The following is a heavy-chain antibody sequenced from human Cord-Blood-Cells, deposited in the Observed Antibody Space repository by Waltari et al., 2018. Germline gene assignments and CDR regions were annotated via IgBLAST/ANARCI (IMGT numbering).Heavy chain of an antibody. CDR2: ISPIFGTA. CDR1: GGTFSSYA. V-gene: IGHV1-69*01. D-gene: IGHD3-10*01. J-gene: IGHJ6*02. CDR3: ASPWGPGYYYGMDV. Sequence: QVQLVQSGAEVKKPGSSVKVSCKASGGTFSSYAISWVRQAPGQGREWMGGISPIFGTANYAQKFQGRVTLTADESTSTAYMELSSLRSDDTAVYYCASPWGPGYYYGMDVWGQGTTVTVSS.